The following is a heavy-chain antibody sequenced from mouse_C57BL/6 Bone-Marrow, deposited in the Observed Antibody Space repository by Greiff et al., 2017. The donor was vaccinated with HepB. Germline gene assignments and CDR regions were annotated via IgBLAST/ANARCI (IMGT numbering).Heavy chain of an antibody. D-gene: IGHD1-1*01. CDR2: INPNNGGT. CDR1: GYTFTDYN. Sequence: VQLQQSGPELVKPGASVKIPCKASGYTFTDYNMDWVKQSHGKSLEWIGDINPNNGGTIYNQKFKGKATLTVDKSSSTAYMELRSLTSEDTAVYYCARKGNYGSLFDYWGQGTTLTVSS. J-gene: IGHJ2*01. CDR3: ARKGNYGSLFDY. V-gene: IGHV1-18*01.